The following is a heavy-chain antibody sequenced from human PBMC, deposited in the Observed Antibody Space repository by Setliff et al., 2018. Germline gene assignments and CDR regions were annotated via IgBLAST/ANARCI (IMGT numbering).Heavy chain of an antibody. CDR1: GDTFNTYT. Sequence: ASVKVSCKASGDTFNTYTLSWVRQAPGQGLEWVGWISAYNGKTYSAQKFQDRVTLTTHTSTNMGYLELRDLRSDDTAVYYCLRLVRYCTKIACQATSGDEVWGLGTLVTVSS. CDR3: LRLVRYCTKIACQATSGDEV. V-gene: IGHV1-18*01. CDR2: ISAYNGKT. D-gene: IGHD2-8*01. J-gene: IGHJ4*02.